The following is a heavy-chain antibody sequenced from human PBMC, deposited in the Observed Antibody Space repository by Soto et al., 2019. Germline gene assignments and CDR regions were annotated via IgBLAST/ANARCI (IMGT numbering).Heavy chain of an antibody. D-gene: IGHD3-3*01. V-gene: IGHV3-30-3*01. J-gene: IGHJ4*02. CDR3: ARDTKSGRFRSETIDY. Sequence: LRLSCAASGFTFSSYAMHWVRQAPGKGLEWVAVISYDGSNKYYADSVKGRFTISRDNSKNTLYLQMNSLRAEDTAVYYCARDTKSGRFRSETIDYCGQGTLVTVSS. CDR2: ISYDGSNK. CDR1: GFTFSSYA.